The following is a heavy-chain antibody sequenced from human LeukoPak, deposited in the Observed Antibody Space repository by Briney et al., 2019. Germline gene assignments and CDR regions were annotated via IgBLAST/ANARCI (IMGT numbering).Heavy chain of an antibody. J-gene: IGHJ3*02. V-gene: IGHV3-30-3*01. CDR1: GFTFSSYA. CDR2: ISYDGSNK. Sequence: PGRSLRLSCAASGFTFSSYAMHWVRQAPGKGLEWVAVISYDGSNKYYADSVKGRFTISRDNSKNTLYLQMNSLRAEDTAVYYCAREIPLVATASLGSDLGYDAFDIWGQGTMVTVSS. CDR3: AREIPLVATASLGSDLGYDAFDI. D-gene: IGHD5-12*01.